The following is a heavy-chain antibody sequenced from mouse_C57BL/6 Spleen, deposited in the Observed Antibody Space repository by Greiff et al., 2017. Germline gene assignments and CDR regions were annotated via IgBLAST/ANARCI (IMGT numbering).Heavy chain of an antibody. Sequence: QVELQQPGAELVMPGASVKLSCKASGYTFTSYWMHWVKQRPGQGLEWIGEIDPSGSYTNYNQKFKGKSTLTVDKSSSTAYMQLSSLTSEDSAVYYCAKTVVDAMDYWGQGTSVTVSS. CDR1: GYTFTSYW. CDR3: AKTVVDAMDY. D-gene: IGHD1-1*01. J-gene: IGHJ4*01. CDR2: IDPSGSYT. V-gene: IGHV1-69*01.